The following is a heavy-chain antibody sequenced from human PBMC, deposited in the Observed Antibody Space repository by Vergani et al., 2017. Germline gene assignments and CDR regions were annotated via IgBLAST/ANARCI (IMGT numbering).Heavy chain of an antibody. CDR2: INAGNGNT. V-gene: IGHV1-3*01. CDR3: ATDHCSGGSCYSRNWFDP. J-gene: IGHJ5*02. CDR1: GYTFTSYA. Sequence: QVQLVQSGAEVKKPGASVKVSCKASGYTFTSYAMHWVRQAPGQRLEWMGWINAGNGNTKYSQKFQGRVTITRDTSASTAYMELSSLRSEDTAVYYCATDHCSGGSCYSRNWFDPWGQGTLVTVSS. D-gene: IGHD2-15*01.